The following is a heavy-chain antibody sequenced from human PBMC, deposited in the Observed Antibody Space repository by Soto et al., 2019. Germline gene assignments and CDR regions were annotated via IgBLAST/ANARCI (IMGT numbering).Heavy chain of an antibody. J-gene: IGHJ4*02. D-gene: IGHD6-19*01. CDR2: VSHDGRNT. CDR1: GFTFSDYA. Sequence: VQLVESGGGVVQPGRSLRLSCAASGFTFSDYAMHWVRQAPGKGLEWVAVVSHDGRNTHYADSVKGRFTISRDSSKNTVSLAMISLRAEDTAVYYCAKGGRQWLVTSDFNYVGQGALVTVSS. V-gene: IGHV3-30*18. CDR3: AKGGRQWLVTSDFNY.